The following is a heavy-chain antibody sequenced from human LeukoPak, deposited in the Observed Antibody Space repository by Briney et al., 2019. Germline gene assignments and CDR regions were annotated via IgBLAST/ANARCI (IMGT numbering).Heavy chain of an antibody. CDR2: INHSGST. V-gene: IGHV4-34*01. Sequence: KPSETLSLTCAVYGGSFSGYYWSWIRPPPGKGLEWIGEINHSGSTNYNPSLKSRVTISVDTSKNQFSLKLSSVTAADTAVYYCARGRSIGDSSSWYFAFDIWGQGTMSPSLQ. CDR3: ARGRSIGDSSSWYFAFDI. J-gene: IGHJ3*02. D-gene: IGHD6-13*01. CDR1: GGSFSGYY.